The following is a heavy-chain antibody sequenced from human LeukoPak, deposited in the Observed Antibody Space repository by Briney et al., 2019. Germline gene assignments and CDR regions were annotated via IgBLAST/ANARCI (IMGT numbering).Heavy chain of an antibody. D-gene: IGHD3-16*01. V-gene: IGHV3-21*01. CDR3: ARDDSCTLWIFHC. CDR2: TSSSSSYI. Sequence: PGRSLTLACAAAGFTFSSYSMNWVRQAPGKGLGWVSSTSSSSSYIYYADSVKGRFTISRDNAKNSLYLQISNRMAEDKAGSYSARDDSCTLWIFHCLGPGTLAAVSS. CDR1: GFTFSSYS. J-gene: IGHJ4*02.